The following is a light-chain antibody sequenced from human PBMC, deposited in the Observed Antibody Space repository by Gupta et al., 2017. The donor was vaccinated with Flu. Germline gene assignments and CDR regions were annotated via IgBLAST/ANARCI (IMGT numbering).Light chain of an antibody. CDR3: QQRSNWYT. CDR1: QSVSSY. CDR2: DAS. Sequence: EIVLTQSPATLSLSPGERATLSCRASQSVSSYLAWYQQKPGQAPRLLIYDASNRATGIPDRFSGSGYGTDFTLTISSLEPEDFAVYYGQQRSNWYTFGQGTKMDIK. J-gene: IGKJ2*01. V-gene: IGKV3-11*01.